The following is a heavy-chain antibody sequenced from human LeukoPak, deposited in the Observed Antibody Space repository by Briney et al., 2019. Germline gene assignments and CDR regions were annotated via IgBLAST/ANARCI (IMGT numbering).Heavy chain of an antibody. Sequence: ASETLSLTCTVSGYSISSGYWWGWIRQPPGKGLESIGSIYRTGSTFYSPSLKSRVTISIDTSKNQFSLRLTSVTAADTAIYYCARDDPGVAPGDYWGQGTLVTVSS. D-gene: IGHD2-21*01. CDR3: ARDDPGVAPGDY. V-gene: IGHV4-38-2*02. J-gene: IGHJ4*02. CDR1: GYSISSGYW. CDR2: IYRTGST.